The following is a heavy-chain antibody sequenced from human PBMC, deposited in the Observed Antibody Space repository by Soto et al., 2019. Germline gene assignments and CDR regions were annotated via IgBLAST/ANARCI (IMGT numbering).Heavy chain of an antibody. CDR2: IGTTSGYT. J-gene: IGHJ5*02. D-gene: IGHD5-18*01. V-gene: IGHV3-21*01. Sequence: GGSLRLSCAASGFIFSSYSMTWVRQAPGKGLEWVSSIGTTSGYTYYADSLKGRFTISRDNAKNSLYLQMNNLRAEDTAVYFCARLTYSFATIGGFDPWGQGTLVTVSS. CDR3: ARLTYSFATIGGFDP. CDR1: GFIFSSYS.